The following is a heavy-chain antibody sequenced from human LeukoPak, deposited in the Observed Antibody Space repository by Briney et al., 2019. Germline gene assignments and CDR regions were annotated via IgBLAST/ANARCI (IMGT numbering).Heavy chain of an antibody. Sequence: GGSLRPSCAASGFTFSSYTMSWVRQAPGKGLEWVSAISGSGGSTYYADSVKGRFTISRDNSKNTLYLQMNSLRAEDTAVYYCAKDMGSHYDFWSGYLTYGMDVWGQGTTVTVSS. CDR3: AKDMGSHYDFWSGYLTYGMDV. V-gene: IGHV3-23*01. CDR1: GFTFSSYT. CDR2: ISGSGGST. D-gene: IGHD3-3*01. J-gene: IGHJ6*02.